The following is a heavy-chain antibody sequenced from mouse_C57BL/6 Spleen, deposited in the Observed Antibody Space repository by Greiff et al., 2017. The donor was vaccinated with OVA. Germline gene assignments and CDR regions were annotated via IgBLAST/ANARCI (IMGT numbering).Heavy chain of an antibody. D-gene: IGHD2-3*01. CDR3: ARDGYYRYAMDY. CDR1: GYTFTDYY. Sequence: QVQLQQSGAELVRPGASVKLSCKASGYTFTDYYINWVKQRPGQGLEWIARIYPGSGNTYYNEKFKGKATLTAEKSSSTAYMQLSSLTSEDSAVYFCARDGYYRYAMDYWGQGTSVTVSS. CDR2: IYPGSGNT. J-gene: IGHJ4*01. V-gene: IGHV1-76*01.